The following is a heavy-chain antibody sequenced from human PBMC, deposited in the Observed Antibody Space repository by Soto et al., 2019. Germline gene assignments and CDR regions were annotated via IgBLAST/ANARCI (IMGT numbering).Heavy chain of an antibody. CDR2: ICGSGGST. CDR1: GFTFSSYA. J-gene: IGHJ4*02. CDR3: SYSSTPFDS. V-gene: IGHV3-23*01. Sequence: EVQLLESGGGLVQPGGSLRLSCAASGFTFSSYAMSWVRQAPGKGLEWVSAICGSGGSTYYADSVKGRFTISRDNSRHTLYLQMNSLRAEDTAVYYCSYSSTPFDSWGQGTLVTVSS. D-gene: IGHD6-13*01.